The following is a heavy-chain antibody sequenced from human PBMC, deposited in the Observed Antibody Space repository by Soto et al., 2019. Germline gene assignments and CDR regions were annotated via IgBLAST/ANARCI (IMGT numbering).Heavy chain of an antibody. CDR3: AGLLTAAGYLDC. Sequence: QVQLVQSGAEVKKPGSSVKVSCKASGGTISSYPISWVRQAPGQGLEWMGRIIPILGIANYAQKFQGRVTITADKSTSTAYMELSSLRSEDTAVYYCAGLLTAAGYLDCWGQGTLVTVSS. CDR2: IIPILGIA. D-gene: IGHD6-13*01. CDR1: GGTISSYP. V-gene: IGHV1-69*02. J-gene: IGHJ4*02.